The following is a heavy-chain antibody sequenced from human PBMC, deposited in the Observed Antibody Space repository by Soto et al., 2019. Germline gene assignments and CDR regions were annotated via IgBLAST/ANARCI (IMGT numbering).Heavy chain of an antibody. J-gene: IGHJ6*02. CDR3: ARVDGDSEFYSYYSGMDV. D-gene: IGHD4-17*01. Sequence: SVKVSCKASGGTFSSYAISWVRQAPGQGLEWMGGIIPIFGTANYAQKFQGRVTITADESTSTAYMELSSLRSEDTAVYYCARVDGDSEFYSYYSGMDVWGQGTTVTVSS. CDR2: IIPIFGTA. CDR1: GGTFSSYA. V-gene: IGHV1-69*13.